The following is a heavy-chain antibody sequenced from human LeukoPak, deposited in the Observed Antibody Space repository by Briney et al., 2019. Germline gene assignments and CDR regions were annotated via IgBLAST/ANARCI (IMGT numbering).Heavy chain of an antibody. Sequence: SETLSLTCTVSGGSISSSSYYWGWIRQPPGKGLEWIGSIYYSGSTYYNPSLKSRVTISVDTSKNQFSLKLSSVTAADTAVYYCARDAGYCSGGSCYGLHWFDPWGQGTLVTVSS. J-gene: IGHJ5*02. CDR3: ARDAGYCSGGSCYGLHWFDP. CDR2: IYYSGST. CDR1: GGSISSSSYY. V-gene: IGHV4-39*07. D-gene: IGHD2-15*01.